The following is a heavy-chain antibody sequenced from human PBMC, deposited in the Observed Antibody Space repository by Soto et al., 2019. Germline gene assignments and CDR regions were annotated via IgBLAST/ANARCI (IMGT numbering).Heavy chain of an antibody. V-gene: IGHV3-33*08. D-gene: IGHD2-15*01. Sequence: GGSLGLCCAAPGFSFSRYGMHGVRQATRQGLEWVGVIWYDGSNKYYADSVKGRFTISRDNAKNSLYLQMNILRAEDKAVYYCARHLKKVVVVADLFDYWGQGTLVTVSS. CDR3: ARHLKKVVVVADLFDY. CDR1: GFSFSRYG. CDR2: IWYDGSNK. J-gene: IGHJ4*02.